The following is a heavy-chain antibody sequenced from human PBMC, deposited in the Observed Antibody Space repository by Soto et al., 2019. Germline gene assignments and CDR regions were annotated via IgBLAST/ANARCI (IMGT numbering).Heavy chain of an antibody. D-gene: IGHD3-22*01. CDR3: ARAPGTNYDSTGYYSTYYYYCCMDS. CDR1: GGSISSGDYY. Sequence: SEPLSLTGTVSGGSISSGDYYWSWIRQPPGKGLEWIGYIYYSGSTYYNPSLKSRVTISVDTSKSQFSLKLSSVTAADTAVYYCARAPGTNYDSTGYYSTYYYYCCMDSWGLGTEVTVSS. V-gene: IGHV4-30-4*01. J-gene: IGHJ6*02. CDR2: IYYSGST.